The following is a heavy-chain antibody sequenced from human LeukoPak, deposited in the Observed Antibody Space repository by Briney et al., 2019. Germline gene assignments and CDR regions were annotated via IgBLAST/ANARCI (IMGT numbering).Heavy chain of an antibody. V-gene: IGHV4-39*07. CDR3: ARSGITLSAFDI. J-gene: IGHJ3*02. CDR1: GGSVSSSSYY. Sequence: PSETLSLTCSVSGGSVSSSSYYWGWIRQPPGKGLEWIGSIYYSGSTYFNPFLKSRVTISLDTSKNQFSLQLSSVTAADTAVYYCARSGITLSAFDIWGQGTLVTVSS. CDR2: IYYSGST. D-gene: IGHD3-10*01.